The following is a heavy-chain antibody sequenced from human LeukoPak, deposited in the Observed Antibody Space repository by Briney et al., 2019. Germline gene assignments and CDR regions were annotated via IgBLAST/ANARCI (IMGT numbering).Heavy chain of an antibody. V-gene: IGHV3-48*03. D-gene: IGHD3-10*01. CDR2: ISSSGTTI. CDR3: ARGDYYDSESYYNPFDC. Sequence: GGSLRLSCAASGFTFSSYEMNWVRQAPGKGLEWVSYISSSGTTIHYADSVKGRFTISRDNAKNSLFLQMNSLRAEDTAVYSCARGDYYDSESYYNPFDCWGQGTLVTVSS. J-gene: IGHJ4*02. CDR1: GFTFSSYE.